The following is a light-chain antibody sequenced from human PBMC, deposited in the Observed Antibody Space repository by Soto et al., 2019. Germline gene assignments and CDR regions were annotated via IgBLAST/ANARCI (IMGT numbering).Light chain of an antibody. CDR1: QSISSS. J-gene: IGKJ1*01. Sequence: DIQMTQSPSSLSASVGDRVTITCRASQSISSSFNWYQQKPGKAPKLLIYAASSLQSGVPSRFSGSGSGTDFTLTISSLQPEDFETYSCQQSYSIPWTFGQGTKVEIK. CDR3: QQSYSIPWT. CDR2: AAS. V-gene: IGKV1-39*01.